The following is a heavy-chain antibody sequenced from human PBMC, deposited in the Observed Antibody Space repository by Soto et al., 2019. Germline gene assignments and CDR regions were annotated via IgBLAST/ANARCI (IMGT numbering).Heavy chain of an antibody. CDR1: GYTFTSYG. Sequence: QVKRVQSGAEVKKPGAPVKVSCKASGYTFTSYGISWGRQAPGQGLEGMGGISAYNGNTNYAQKLQGRVTMTTDTSTSTAYMELRSLRSDDTAVYYCARGPPVAGVHYGMDVWGQGTTVTVSS. D-gene: IGHD6-19*01. CDR3: ARGPPVAGVHYGMDV. V-gene: IGHV1-18*01. J-gene: IGHJ6*02. CDR2: ISAYNGNT.